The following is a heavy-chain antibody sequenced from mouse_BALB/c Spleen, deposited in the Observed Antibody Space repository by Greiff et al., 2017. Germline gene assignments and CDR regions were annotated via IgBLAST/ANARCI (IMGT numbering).Heavy chain of an antibody. CDR3: ARRRYDAMDY. CDR2: IDPENGDT. V-gene: IGHV14-4*02. D-gene: IGHD3-3*01. Sequence: VQLQQSGAELVRSGASVKLSCTASGFNIKDYYMHWVKQRPEQGLEWVGWIDPENGDTEYAPKFQGKASITADTSSNTAYLQLSSLTAEDTAVYYCARRRYDAMDYWGQGTSVTVSS. J-gene: IGHJ4*01. CDR1: GFNIKDYY.